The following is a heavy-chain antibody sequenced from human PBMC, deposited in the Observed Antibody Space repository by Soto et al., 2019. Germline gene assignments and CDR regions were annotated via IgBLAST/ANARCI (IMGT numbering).Heavy chain of an antibody. V-gene: IGHV3-23*01. J-gene: IGHJ6*02. CDR1: GFTFSSYA. CDR3: AKDTYYYDSSGPPTSSPWYYYYYGMDV. CDR2: ISGSGGST. D-gene: IGHD3-22*01. Sequence: HPGGSLRLSCAASGFTFSSYAMSWVRQAPGKGLEWVSAISGSGGSTYYADSVKGRFTISRDNSKNTLYLQMNSLRAEDTAVYYCAKDTYYYDSSGPPTSSPWYYYYYGMDVWGQGTTVTVSS.